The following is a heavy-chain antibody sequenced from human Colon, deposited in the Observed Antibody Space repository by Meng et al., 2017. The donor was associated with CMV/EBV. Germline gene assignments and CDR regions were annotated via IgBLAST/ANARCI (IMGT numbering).Heavy chain of an antibody. J-gene: IGHJ4*02. CDR2: IRRKIDGETT. CDR1: GFTVSDVW. CDR3: TTGAVTSHWFDY. Sequence: ASGFTVSDVWMTWVRQAPGKGLEWVGRIRRKIDGETTEFAAPVKGRFTISRDDSRSTLYLQMNGLKTEDTAVYYCTTGAVTSHWFDYWGQGTLVTVSS. V-gene: IGHV3-15*01. D-gene: IGHD1-1*01.